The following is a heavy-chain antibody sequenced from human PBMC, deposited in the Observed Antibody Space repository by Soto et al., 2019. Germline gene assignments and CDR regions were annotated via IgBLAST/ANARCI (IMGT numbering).Heavy chain of an antibody. V-gene: IGHV4-59*01. Sequence: SATPSLTSTVSDGDISSYYSSWIRQPPGKGLEWIGYIYYSGSTNYNPSLKSRVTISVDTSKNQFSLKLSSVTAADTAVYYCARVYGDCLDFWGQGTLVTVSS. D-gene: IGHD4-17*01. J-gene: IGHJ4*02. CDR3: ARVYGDCLDF. CDR2: IYYSGST. CDR1: DGDISSYY.